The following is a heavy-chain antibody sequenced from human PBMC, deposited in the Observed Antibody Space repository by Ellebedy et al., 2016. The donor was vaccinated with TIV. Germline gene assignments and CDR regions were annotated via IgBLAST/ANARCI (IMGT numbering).Heavy chain of an antibody. D-gene: IGHD6-19*01. CDR3: AKEERGIAVAGHYYYYGMDV. CDR2: ISWNSGSI. J-gene: IGHJ6*02. V-gene: IGHV3-9*01. Sequence: GGSLRLXCAASGFTFSSYAMSWVRQAPGKGLEWVSGISWNSGSIGYADSVKGRFTISRDNAKNSLYLQMNSLRAEDTALYYCAKEERGIAVAGHYYYYGMDVWGQGTTVTVSS. CDR1: GFTFSSYA.